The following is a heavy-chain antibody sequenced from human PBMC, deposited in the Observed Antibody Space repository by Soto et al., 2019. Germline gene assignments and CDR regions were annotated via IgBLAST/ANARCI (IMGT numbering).Heavy chain of an antibody. D-gene: IGHD2-8*01. V-gene: IGHV4-30-2*01. CDR3: ARAMVPDAFDI. Sequence: SETLSLTCAVSGGSISIGGYSWSCIRQPPGKGLEWIGYIYRSGSTYYNPSLKSRVTISVDRSKNQFSLKLSSVTAADTAVYYCARAMVPDAFDIWGQGTMVTVSS. CDR2: IYRSGST. CDR1: GGSISIGGYS. J-gene: IGHJ3*02.